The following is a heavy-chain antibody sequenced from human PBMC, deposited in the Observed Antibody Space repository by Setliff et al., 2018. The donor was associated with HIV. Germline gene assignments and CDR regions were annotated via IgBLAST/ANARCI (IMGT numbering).Heavy chain of an antibody. D-gene: IGHD3-22*01. CDR3: ARAYNVYDYRFDSSGYDY. CDR1: GFTFSSYW. J-gene: IGHJ4*02. CDR2: INQNGREK. V-gene: IGHV3-7*03. Sequence: TGGSLRLSCAASGFTFSSYWMSWVRQAPGKGLEWVANINQNGREKYYVDSVKGRFIASTDNAKNSLFLEMNSLKAEDTAVYYCARAYNVYDYRFDSSGYDYWGQGTLVTVSS.